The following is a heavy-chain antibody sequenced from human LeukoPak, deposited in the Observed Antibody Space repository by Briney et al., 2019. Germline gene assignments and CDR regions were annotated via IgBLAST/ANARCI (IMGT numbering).Heavy chain of an antibody. CDR3: AATVNTGRAEHY. V-gene: IGHV3-23*01. Sequence: GGSLRLSCAASGFTFSSYAMTWVRQAPGKGLEWVSSINNSGTDTYYEDSVKGRFTISRDNSKNTLFLHINSLGAEDTAVYYCAATVNTGRAEHYWGQGTLVTVSS. CDR2: INNSGTDT. CDR1: GFTFSSYA. D-gene: IGHD4-17*01. J-gene: IGHJ4*02.